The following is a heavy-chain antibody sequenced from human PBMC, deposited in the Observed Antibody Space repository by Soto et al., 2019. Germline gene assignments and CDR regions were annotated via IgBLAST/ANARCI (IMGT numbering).Heavy chain of an antibody. CDR2: IYYSGST. V-gene: IGHV4-39*01. J-gene: IGHJ6*03. Sequence: SETLSLTCTVSGGSISSSSYYWGWIRQPPGKGLEWIGSIYYSGSTYYNPSLKSRVTISVDTSKNQFSLKLSSVTAADTAVYYCARRPLSRSSYYYYYYMDVWGKGTTVTVSS. CDR3: ARRPLSRSSYYYYYYMDV. CDR1: GGSISSSSYY. D-gene: IGHD6-13*01.